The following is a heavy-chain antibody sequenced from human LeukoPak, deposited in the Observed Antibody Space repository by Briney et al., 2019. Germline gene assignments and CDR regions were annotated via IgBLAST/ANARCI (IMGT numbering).Heavy chain of an antibody. J-gene: IGHJ5*02. CDR1: GGSISSSYSY. CDR3: ARDWDTVTTTSGFDP. Sequence: SETLSLTCSVSGGSISSSYSYWGWIRQPPGKGLEWIGNIYYSGSTYYNPSLKSRVTISVDTSKNHFSLKLNSVTAADTAVYYCARDWDTVTTTSGFDPWGQGTLVTVSS. V-gene: IGHV4-39*07. CDR2: IYYSGST. D-gene: IGHD4-17*01.